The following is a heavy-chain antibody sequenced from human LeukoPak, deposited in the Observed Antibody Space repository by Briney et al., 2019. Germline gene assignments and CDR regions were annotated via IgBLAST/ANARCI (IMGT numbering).Heavy chain of an antibody. CDR3: ARSPFRVTTFDY. CDR2: ISSSSSYI. Sequence: GGSLRLSCAASGFTFSSYAMSWVRQAPGKGLEWVSSISSSSSYIYYADSVKGRFTISRDNAKNSLYLQMNSLRAEDTAVYYCARSPFRVTTFDYWGQGTLVTVSS. CDR1: GFTFSSYA. J-gene: IGHJ4*02. D-gene: IGHD4-11*01. V-gene: IGHV3-21*01.